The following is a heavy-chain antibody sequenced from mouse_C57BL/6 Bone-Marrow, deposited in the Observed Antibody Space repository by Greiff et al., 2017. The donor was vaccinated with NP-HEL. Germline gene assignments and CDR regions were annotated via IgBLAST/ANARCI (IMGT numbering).Heavy chain of an antibody. J-gene: IGHJ1*03. CDR3: TTRGWFYWYFDV. CDR2: IDPENGDT. V-gene: IGHV14-4*01. Sequence: EVQLQQSGAELVRPGASVKLSCTASGFNITDDYMHWVKQRPEQGLEWIGWIDPENGDTEYASKFQGKATITADTSSNTAYLHLSSLTSEDTAVYYCTTRGWFYWYFDVWGTGTTVTVSS. CDR1: GFNITDDY. D-gene: IGHD2-3*01.